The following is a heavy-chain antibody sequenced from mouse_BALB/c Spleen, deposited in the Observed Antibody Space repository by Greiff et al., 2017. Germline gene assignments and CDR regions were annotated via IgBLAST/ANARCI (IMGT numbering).Heavy chain of an antibody. Sequence: VQLQQSGAELVRPGTSVKVSCKASGYAFTNYLIEWVKQRPGQGLEWIGVINPGSGGTNYNEKFKGKATLTADKSSSTAYMQLSSLTSDDSAVYFCARGNYYGSSYGCAYWGQGTLVTVSA. CDR2: INPGSGGT. V-gene: IGHV1-54*01. J-gene: IGHJ3*01. CDR1: GYAFTNYL. CDR3: ARGNYYGSSYGCAY. D-gene: IGHD1-1*01.